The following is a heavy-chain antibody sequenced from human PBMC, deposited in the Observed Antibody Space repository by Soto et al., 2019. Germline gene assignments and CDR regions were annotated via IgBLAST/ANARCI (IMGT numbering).Heavy chain of an antibody. CDR2: ISAYNCNT. J-gene: IGHJ4*02. D-gene: IGHD4-17*01. CDR3: TRESVYGLFDY. V-gene: IGHV1-18*01. CDR1: GYTFTSYV. Sequence: QVQLVQSGAEVKKPGASVKVSCKASGYTFTSYVISWVRQSPGQGLELMGWISAYNCNTNYAQNLQGRVTMTTDTSTSTAYMDLRSLRPDDTAVYYCTRESVYGLFDYWGQGTLVTVSS.